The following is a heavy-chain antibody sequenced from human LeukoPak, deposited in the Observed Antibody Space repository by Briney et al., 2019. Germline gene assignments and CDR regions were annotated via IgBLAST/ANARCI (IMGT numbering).Heavy chain of an antibody. CDR2: ISTSSGYT. Sequence: GGSLRLSCAASGFILSDYYMSWIRQAAGKELKAFSYISTSSGYTTSADSVKGRFTISRENAKSSLYLRMHSLRAEDTAVYYCARAGYSTGWPIDYWGQGTLVTVSS. CDR1: GFILSDYY. J-gene: IGHJ4*02. CDR3: ARAGYSTGWPIDY. V-gene: IGHV3-11*06. D-gene: IGHD6-25*01.